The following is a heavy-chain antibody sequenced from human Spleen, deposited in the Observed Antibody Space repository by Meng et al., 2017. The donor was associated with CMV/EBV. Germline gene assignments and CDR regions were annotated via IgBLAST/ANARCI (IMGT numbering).Heavy chain of an antibody. CDR3: VRRITLVRESGMDV. CDR1: GGTFSSYA. CDR2: IITIFGTA. D-gene: IGHD3-10*01. V-gene: IGHV1-69*05. J-gene: IGHJ6*02. Sequence: SVKMSCNASGGTFSSYAISWVRQAPGQGLEWMGGIITIFGTANYAQKFQGRVTITTDESTSTAYMELSSLRSEDTAVYYCVRRITLVRESGMDVWGQGTTVTVSS.